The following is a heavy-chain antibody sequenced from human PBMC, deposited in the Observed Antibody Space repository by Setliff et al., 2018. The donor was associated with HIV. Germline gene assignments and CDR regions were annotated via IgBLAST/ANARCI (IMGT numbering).Heavy chain of an antibody. Sequence: GGSLRLSCAASGFTFSNHVMNWVRQAPGKGRGWVSAISTSGGAADYADSVKGRFTVSRDNSRNTLYLQMSSLRAEDTALYFCAKSLLVAGNDYWGQGTLVTVSS. D-gene: IGHD2-8*02. CDR1: GFTFSNHV. J-gene: IGHJ4*02. CDR2: ISTSGGAA. CDR3: AKSLLVAGNDY. V-gene: IGHV3-23*01.